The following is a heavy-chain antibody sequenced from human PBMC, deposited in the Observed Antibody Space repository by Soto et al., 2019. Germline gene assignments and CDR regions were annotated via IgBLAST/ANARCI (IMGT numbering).Heavy chain of an antibody. J-gene: IGHJ6*02. D-gene: IGHD3-10*01. V-gene: IGHV4-4*02. CDR3: ASRGENYYYGMDV. CDR1: AGSISSSNW. CDR2: IYHSGST. Sequence: PSETLSLTCAVSAGSISSSNWWSWVRQPPGKGLEWIGEIYHSGSTNYNPSLKSPVTISVDKSKNQFSLKLSSVTAADTAVYYCASRGENYYYGMDVWGQGTTVTVS.